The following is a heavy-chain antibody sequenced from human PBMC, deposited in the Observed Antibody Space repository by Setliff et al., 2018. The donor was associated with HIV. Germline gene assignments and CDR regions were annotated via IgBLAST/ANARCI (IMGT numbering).Heavy chain of an antibody. CDR3: AKDRDMGRGDHPGNYLDD. J-gene: IGHJ4*02. CDR2: IRSDESET. Sequence: GSLRLSCAASGFTFSRYGMHWVRQAPGKGLEWVAFIRSDESETYYADSVKGRFTISKDNSKNTVYLQMSSLGAEDTAMYYCAKDRDMGRGDHPGNYLDDWGQGTLVTVSS. CDR1: GFTFSRYG. D-gene: IGHD1-26*01. V-gene: IGHV3-30*02.